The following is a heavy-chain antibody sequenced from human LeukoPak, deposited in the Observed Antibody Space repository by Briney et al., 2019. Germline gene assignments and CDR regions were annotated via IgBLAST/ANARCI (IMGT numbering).Heavy chain of an antibody. CDR1: GFTFSSYW. Sequence: GGSLRLSCAASGFTFSSYWMTWVRQAPGKGLEWVANIHQDGSEKYYLDSVKGRSTISRDNAKNSLYLQMNSLRAEDTAVYYCARDYIGDIVVVVAANAFDYWGQGTLVTVSS. V-gene: IGHV3-7*01. CDR3: ARDYIGDIVVVVAANAFDY. CDR2: IHQDGSEK. D-gene: IGHD2-15*01. J-gene: IGHJ4*02.